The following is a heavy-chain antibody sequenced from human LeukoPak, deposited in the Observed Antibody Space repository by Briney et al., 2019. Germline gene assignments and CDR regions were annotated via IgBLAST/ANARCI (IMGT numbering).Heavy chain of an antibody. CDR1: NGSISSGNYY. Sequence: KPSETLSLTCTVSNGSISSGNYYWGWIRQPPGKRLEWIGSIYSIGSTYYNPSLKSRVTVSVDTSKNQFSLKLSSVTAADTAVYYCARFAQLFNTGLWFGEFRSPSYFDLWGRGTLVTVSS. D-gene: IGHD3-10*01. CDR2: IYSIGST. J-gene: IGHJ2*01. CDR3: ARFAQLFNTGLWFGEFRSPSYFDL. V-gene: IGHV4-39*01.